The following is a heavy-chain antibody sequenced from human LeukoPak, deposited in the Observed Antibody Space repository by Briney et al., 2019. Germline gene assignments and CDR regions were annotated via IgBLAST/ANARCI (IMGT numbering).Heavy chain of an antibody. J-gene: IGHJ4*02. V-gene: IGHV4-39*07. CDR3: ARGPDYYYFDY. CDR2: IYYSGST. CDR1: GGSISSSSYY. D-gene: IGHD4/OR15-4a*01. Sequence: PSETLSLTCTVSGGSISSSSYYWGWIRQPPGKGLEWIGSIYYSGSTYYNPSLKSRVTISVDTSKNQFSLKLSSVTAADTAVYYCARGPDYYYFDYWGQGTLVTVSS.